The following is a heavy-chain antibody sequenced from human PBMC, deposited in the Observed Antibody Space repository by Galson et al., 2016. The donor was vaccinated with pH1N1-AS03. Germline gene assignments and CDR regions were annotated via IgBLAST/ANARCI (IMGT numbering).Heavy chain of an antibody. CDR3: ATNIEQRYTSKWYKFDH. V-gene: IGHV3-21*01. Sequence: SLRLSCAASGFTFSSYSVNWVRQAPGKGLGWVSSISSRSSDIYYADYVKGRFTISRDNARRPLYLQMNSLRAEDTAVYYCATNIEQRYTSKWYKFDHWGPGTLVTVSS. CDR2: ISSRSSDI. D-gene: IGHD6-13*01. J-gene: IGHJ4*02. CDR1: GFTFSSYS.